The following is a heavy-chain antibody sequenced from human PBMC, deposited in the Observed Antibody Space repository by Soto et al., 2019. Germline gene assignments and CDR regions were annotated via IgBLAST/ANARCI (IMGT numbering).Heavy chain of an antibody. V-gene: IGHV3-23*01. J-gene: IGHJ5*02. CDR3: AKDWRCTAMVYKWFDP. CDR2: ISGSGDST. CDR1: GFTFNNYA. Sequence: AGGSLRLSCAASGFTFNNYAMSWVRQAPGKGLEWVSAISGSGDSTYYADSVKGRFTISRDNSNNRLYLQMNNLRAEDTAVYYCAKDWRCTAMVYKWFDPWGQGTLVTAPQ. D-gene: IGHD5-18*01.